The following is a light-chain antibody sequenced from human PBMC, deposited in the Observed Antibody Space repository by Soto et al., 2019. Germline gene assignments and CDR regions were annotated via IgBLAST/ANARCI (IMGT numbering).Light chain of an antibody. CDR1: QSVSSNY. CDR2: GAS. J-gene: IGKJ1*01. Sequence: EIVLTQSPGTLSLSPGERATLSCRASQSVSSNYLAWYQQKAGQAPRLLIYGASSRATGIPDRFSGSGSGTDFTLTINRLEPEDFAVYYCQQHDNSQTFGQGTKVDIK. V-gene: IGKV3-20*01. CDR3: QQHDNSQT.